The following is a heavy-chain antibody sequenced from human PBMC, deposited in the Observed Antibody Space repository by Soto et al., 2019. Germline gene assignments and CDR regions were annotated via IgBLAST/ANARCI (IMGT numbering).Heavy chain of an antibody. CDR3: ARDAGTTGGYYYYYGMDV. D-gene: IGHD1-1*01. J-gene: IGHJ6*02. CDR1: GGSISSSNL. Sequence: SETLSLTCAVSGGSISSSNLWSCVRQPPGKGLEWIGEIYHSGSTNYNPSLKSRVTISVDKSKNQFSLKLSSVTAADTAVYYCARDAGTTGGYYYYYGMDVWGQGTTVTVYS. CDR2: IYHSGST. V-gene: IGHV4-4*02.